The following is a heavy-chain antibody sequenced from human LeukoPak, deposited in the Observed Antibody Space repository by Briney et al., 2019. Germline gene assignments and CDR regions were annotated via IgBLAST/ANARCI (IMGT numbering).Heavy chain of an antibody. Sequence: PSETLSLTCTVSGGSISSSSYYWGWIRQPPGKGLEWVGSIFYSGSTYYNPSLKSRVTISVDTSKNQVSLKLSSVTAADTAVYYCARGGYYGSGNDFRFDPWGQGTLVTVSS. CDR1: GGSISSSSYY. V-gene: IGHV4-39*07. CDR3: ARGGYYGSGNDFRFDP. D-gene: IGHD3-10*01. CDR2: IFYSGST. J-gene: IGHJ5*02.